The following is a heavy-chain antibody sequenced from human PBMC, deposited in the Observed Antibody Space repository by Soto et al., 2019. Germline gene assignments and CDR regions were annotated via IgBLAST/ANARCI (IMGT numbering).Heavy chain of an antibody. D-gene: IGHD2-8*02. CDR1: GYSFTKYW. CDR3: ASQDPSFATGTGYYGMDV. CDR2: IYPGDSDT. V-gene: IGHV5-51*01. J-gene: IGHJ6*02. Sequence: PGESLKISCKGSGYSFTKYWIGWVRQMPGKGLEWMAIIYPGDSDTRYSPSFQGQVTISADKSISTAYLQWSSLKASDTAMYYCASQDPSFATGTGYYGMDVWGQGTTVTVSS.